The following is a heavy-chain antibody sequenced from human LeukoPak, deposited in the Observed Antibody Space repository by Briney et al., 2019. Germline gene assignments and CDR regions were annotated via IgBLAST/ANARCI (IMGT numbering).Heavy chain of an antibody. V-gene: IGHV3-23*01. CDR2: ISGSGGST. CDR1: GFTFSSYA. J-gene: IGHJ4*02. CDR3: AKDLSHFTRPGLLWFGEFRNPFDY. Sequence: GGSLRLSCAASGFTFSSYAMSWVRQAPGKGLEWVSAISGSGGSTYYADSVKGRFTISRDNSKNTLYLQMNSLRAEDTAVYYCAKDLSHFTRPGLLWFGEFRNPFDYWGQGTLVTVSS. D-gene: IGHD3-10*01.